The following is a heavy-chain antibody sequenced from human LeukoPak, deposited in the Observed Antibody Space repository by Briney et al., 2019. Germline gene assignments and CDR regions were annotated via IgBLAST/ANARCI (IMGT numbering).Heavy chain of an antibody. Sequence: GGSLRLSCAVSGFSFSNYAMNWVRQAPGKGLEWVSAISGSGGSTSYADSVKGRFTISRDNSQNTLYLQMNSLRAEDTAVYYCAKWGIQLWFYLDYWGQGTLVTVSS. V-gene: IGHV3-23*01. CDR2: ISGSGGST. J-gene: IGHJ4*02. CDR1: GFSFSNYA. CDR3: AKWGIQLWFYLDY. D-gene: IGHD5-18*01.